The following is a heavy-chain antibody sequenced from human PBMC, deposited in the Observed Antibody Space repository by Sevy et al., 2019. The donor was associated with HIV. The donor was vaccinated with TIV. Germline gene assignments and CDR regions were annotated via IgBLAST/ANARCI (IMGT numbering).Heavy chain of an antibody. CDR2: LSFGCGKI. V-gene: IGHV3-23*01. D-gene: IGHD2-8*01. J-gene: IGHJ4*02. CDR1: GFDFSIYS. CDR3: AREGCTKPHDY. Sequence: GGSLRLSCAASGFDFSIYSMSWVRQAPGKGLEWVSTLSFGCGKIDYADSVKGRFAISRDNSKSSLYLKMNNMRVEDTAVYYCAREGCTKPHDYLGQGTLGTVSS.